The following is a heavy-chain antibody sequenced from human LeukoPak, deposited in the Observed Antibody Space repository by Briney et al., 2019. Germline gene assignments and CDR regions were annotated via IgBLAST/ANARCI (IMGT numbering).Heavy chain of an antibody. CDR1: GFTFSSYG. J-gene: IGHJ3*02. Sequence: PGGSLRLSCAASGFTFSSYGMHWVRQAPGKGLEWVAVIWADGSSKYYADSVKGRFTISRDNSENTLYLQMNSLRAEDTAVYYCARDSGGSPFDIWGQGTMVTVSS. V-gene: IGHV3-33*01. D-gene: IGHD6-19*01. CDR2: IWADGSSK. CDR3: ARDSGGSPFDI.